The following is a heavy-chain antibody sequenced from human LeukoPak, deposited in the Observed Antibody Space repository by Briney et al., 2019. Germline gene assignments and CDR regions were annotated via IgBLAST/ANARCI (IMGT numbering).Heavy chain of an antibody. CDR2: ISGYNGDT. CDR1: GYTFTRYA. V-gene: IGHV1-18*01. J-gene: IGHJ3*02. Sequence: VASVKVSCKASGYTFTRYAVSWVRQAPGQGLEWMGWISGYNGDTNYAQKLQGRVTVTTDTSTTTAYMELWSLRSDDTAVYYCARDLHSSGYYRSDAFDIWGQGTMVTVSS. CDR3: ARDLHSSGYYRSDAFDI. D-gene: IGHD3-22*01.